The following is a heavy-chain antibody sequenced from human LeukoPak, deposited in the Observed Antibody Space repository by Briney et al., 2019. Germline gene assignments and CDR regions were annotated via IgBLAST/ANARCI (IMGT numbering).Heavy chain of an antibody. CDR3: VKNSRYCTKAACYDY. CDR2: ITEYGSNT. Sequence: GGSLRLSCAVSGLTFSSNVMTWVRQAPAGEGLEWVSVITEYGSNTYYADSVKGRFTISRDNSKNTLYLLMNSLRAEDTATYYCVKNSRYCTKAACYDYWGQGTLVTVSS. CDR1: GLTFSSNV. J-gene: IGHJ4*02. V-gene: IGHV3-23*01. D-gene: IGHD2-8*01.